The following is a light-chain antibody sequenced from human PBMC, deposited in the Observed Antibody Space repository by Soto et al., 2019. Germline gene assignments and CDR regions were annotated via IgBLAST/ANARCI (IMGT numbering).Light chain of an antibody. CDR3: QLYDGSQFT. Sequence: ELVLTQSPDTLSLSPGERATLSCRASQSVSSSLLAWYQQKPGQAPRPLISGASSRATGIPDRFSGSGSGTEFTLTISRLEPEDFALYYCQLYDGSQFTFGPGTKVDRK. CDR2: GAS. V-gene: IGKV3-20*01. J-gene: IGKJ3*01. CDR1: QSVSSSL.